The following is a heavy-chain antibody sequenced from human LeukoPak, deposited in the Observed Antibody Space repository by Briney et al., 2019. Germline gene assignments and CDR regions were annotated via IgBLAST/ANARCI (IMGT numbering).Heavy chain of an antibody. CDR3: ASTDPRYGDYVLGSGYFDY. Sequence: GASVKVSCKASGGTFSSYAISWVRQAPGQGLEWMGRISAYNGNTNYAQKLQGRVTMTTDTSTSTAYMELRSLRSDDTAVYYCASTDPRYGDYVLGSGYFDYWGQGTLVTVSS. J-gene: IGHJ4*02. D-gene: IGHD4-17*01. CDR2: ISAYNGNT. V-gene: IGHV1-18*01. CDR1: GGTFSSYA.